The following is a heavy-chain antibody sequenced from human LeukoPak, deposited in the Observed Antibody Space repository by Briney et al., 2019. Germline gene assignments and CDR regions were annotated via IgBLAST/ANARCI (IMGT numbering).Heavy chain of an antibody. Sequence: GGSLRLSCAASGFTFSNYAMYWVRQAPGKGLEWVSAFSGSGGHIYYADSVKGRFTISRDNSKNTLYLQMNSLRAEDTAIYYCAKESSLLRGPTVIYDFDFWGQGTLVTVSS. J-gene: IGHJ4*02. CDR2: FSGSGGHI. V-gene: IGHV3-23*01. D-gene: IGHD3-10*01. CDR1: GFTFSNYA. CDR3: AKESSLLRGPTVIYDFDF.